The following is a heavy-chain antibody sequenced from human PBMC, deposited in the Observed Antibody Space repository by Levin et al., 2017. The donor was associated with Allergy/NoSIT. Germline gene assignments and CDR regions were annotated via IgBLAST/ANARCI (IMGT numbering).Heavy chain of an antibody. CDR1: GFTFSNYA. CDR2: ISGSGGNT. V-gene: IGHV3-23*01. CDR3: ARIPVYNSGLLDY. D-gene: IGHD1-20*01. J-gene: IGHJ4*02. Sequence: GESLKISCAVSGFTFSNYAMTWVRQTPGKGLEWVSSISGSGGNTYYADSVKGRFTISRDNSKKTLLLQMNTLRAEDTALYYCARIPVYNSGLLDYWGQGTLVTVSS.